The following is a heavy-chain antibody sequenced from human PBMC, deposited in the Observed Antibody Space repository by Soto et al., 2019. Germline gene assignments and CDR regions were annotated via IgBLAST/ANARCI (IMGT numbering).Heavy chain of an antibody. CDR2: INHSRST. CDR1: GGSFSGYN. CDR3: ARGSAPPMVRGAWAWFDP. D-gene: IGHD3-10*01. V-gene: IGHV4-34*01. Sequence: SETLSLTCAVYGGSFSGYNWSWIRQPPGKGLEWIGEINHSRSTNYNPSLKSRVTISVDTSKNQFSLKLSSVTAADTAVYYCARGSAPPMVRGAWAWFDPWGQGTLVTVSS. J-gene: IGHJ5*02.